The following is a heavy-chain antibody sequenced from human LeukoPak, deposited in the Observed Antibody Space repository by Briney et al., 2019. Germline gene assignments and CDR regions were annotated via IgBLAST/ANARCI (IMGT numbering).Heavy chain of an antibody. V-gene: IGHV4-59*08. CDR3: AGHKGNYYYGMDV. Sequence: SETLSLTCTVSGDSISSYYWSWIRQPPGRGLEWIGYISYSGSTDFNPSLKSRVTISVDTSKNQFALKLSSVTAADTAVYYCAGHKGNYYYGMDVWGQGTTVTVSS. J-gene: IGHJ6*02. CDR2: ISYSGST. D-gene: IGHD6-13*01. CDR1: GDSISSYY.